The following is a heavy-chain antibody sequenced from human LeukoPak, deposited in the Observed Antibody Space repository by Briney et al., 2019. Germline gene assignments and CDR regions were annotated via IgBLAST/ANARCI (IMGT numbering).Heavy chain of an antibody. CDR1: GYTFTGYY. CDR3: ARGVGLLYYYDSSGYYFDY. CDR2: INPNSGGT. J-gene: IGHJ4*02. D-gene: IGHD3-22*01. Sequence: ASVKVSCKASGYTFTGYYMHWVRQAPGQGLEWMGWINPNSGGTNYAQKFQGRVTMTRDTSISTAYMELSRLRSDDTAVYYCARGVGLLYYYDSSGYYFDYWGQGTLVTVSS. V-gene: IGHV1-2*02.